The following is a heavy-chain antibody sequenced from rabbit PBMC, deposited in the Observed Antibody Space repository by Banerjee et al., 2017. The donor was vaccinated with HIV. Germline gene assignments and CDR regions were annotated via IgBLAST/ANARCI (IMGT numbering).Heavy chain of an antibody. CDR2: INAATGRP. J-gene: IGHJ3*01. CDR3: AGDLASVVGWNFGL. D-gene: IGHD3-1*01. CDR1: GFSFGDRDV. V-gene: IGHV1S45*01. Sequence: QEQLVESGGGLVQPTGSLTLTCKASGFSFGDRDVMCWVRQAPGKGLEWIACINAATGRPVYATWAKGRFTISRTSSTSVTLQMTSLTAADTATYFCAGDLASVVGWNFGLWGQGTLVTVS.